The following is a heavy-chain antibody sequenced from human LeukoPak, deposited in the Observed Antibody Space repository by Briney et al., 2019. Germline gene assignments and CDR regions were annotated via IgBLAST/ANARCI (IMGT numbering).Heavy chain of an antibody. V-gene: IGHV4-61*01. CDR2: IYYSGST. CDR3: ARDHDWSLYYFDY. CDR1: GGSISIDSLTTYY. J-gene: IGHJ4*02. D-gene: IGHD3-9*01. Sequence: PSETLSLTCTISGGSISIDSLTTYYWSWVRQPPGKGLEWIGYIYYSGSTNYNPSLKSRVTISVDTSKNQFSLKLSSVTAADTAVYYCARDHDWSLYYFDYWGQGTLITVSS.